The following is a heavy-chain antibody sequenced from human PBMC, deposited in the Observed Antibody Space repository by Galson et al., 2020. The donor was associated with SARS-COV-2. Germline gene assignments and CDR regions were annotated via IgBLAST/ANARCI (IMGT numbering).Heavy chain of an antibody. CDR3: VRDRGAPDAFNV. V-gene: IGHV3-74*01. CDR1: GFTFNVYW. Sequence: GESLKTSCVASGFTFNVYWMHWVRQAPGKGLVWVSRITSDGGGTVYADSVKGQVTVSRDNAKNTLYLHLNSLRAEDTAVYYCVRDRGAPDAFNVWGQGTMVTVSS. J-gene: IGHJ3*01. CDR2: ITSDGGGT. D-gene: IGHD5-12*01.